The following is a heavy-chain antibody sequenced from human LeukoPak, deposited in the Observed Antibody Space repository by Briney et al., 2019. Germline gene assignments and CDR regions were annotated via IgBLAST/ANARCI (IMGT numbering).Heavy chain of an antibody. V-gene: IGHV3-7*03. CDR1: GFTFSSYW. CDR3: AKVFTYCGGDCYLGLGSIGDI. CDR2: IKQDGSEK. D-gene: IGHD2-21*02. J-gene: IGHJ3*02. Sequence: GGSLRLSCAASGFTFSSYWMSWVRQAPGKGLEWVANIKQDGSEKYYVDSVKGRFTISRDNAKNSLYPQMNSLRAEDTAVYYCAKVFTYCGGDCYLGLGSIGDIWGQGTMVTVSS.